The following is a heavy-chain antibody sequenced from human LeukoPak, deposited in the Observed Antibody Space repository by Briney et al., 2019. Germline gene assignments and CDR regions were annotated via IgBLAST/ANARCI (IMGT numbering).Heavy chain of an antibody. V-gene: IGHV3-48*02. CDR3: ARASGGPGSD. CDR1: GFTFSSYS. D-gene: IGHD2-8*02. Sequence: GGTLRLSCAASGFTFSSYSMNWGRQAPGKGLEGVSYISSSSSSIYYADSVKGRFTISRENAKDTQYAQMNRLRDEATAVYYCARASGGPGSDWGQGTLVTVSS. CDR2: ISSSSSSI. J-gene: IGHJ4*02.